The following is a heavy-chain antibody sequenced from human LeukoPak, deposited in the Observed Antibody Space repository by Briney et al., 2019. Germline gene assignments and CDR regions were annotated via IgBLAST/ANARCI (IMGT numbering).Heavy chain of an antibody. CDR3: ARVSRSVVGVRQWLDRTDRHNYFDY. Sequence: GASVKVSCKASGYTFTSYDINWVRQATGQGLEWMGWMNPNSGNTGYAQKFQGRVTMTRNTSISTAYMELSSLRSEDTAVYYCARVSRSVVGVRQWLDRTDRHNYFDYWGQGTLVTVSS. J-gene: IGHJ4*02. CDR2: MNPNSGNT. D-gene: IGHD6-19*01. V-gene: IGHV1-8*01. CDR1: GYTFTSYD.